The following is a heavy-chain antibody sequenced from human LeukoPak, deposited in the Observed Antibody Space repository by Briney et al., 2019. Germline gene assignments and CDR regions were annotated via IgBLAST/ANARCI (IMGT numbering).Heavy chain of an antibody. CDR2: ISWNSGSI. CDR1: GFTLDDYA. CDR3: AKDIRFLEWEGYYGMDV. D-gene: IGHD3-3*01. V-gene: IGHV3-9*01. J-gene: IGHJ6*02. Sequence: GGSLRLSCAASGFTLDDYAMHWVRQAPGKGLEWVSGISWNSGSIGYADSVKGRFTISRDNAKNSLYLQMNSLRAEDTALYYCAKDIRFLEWEGYYGMDVWGQGTTVTVSS.